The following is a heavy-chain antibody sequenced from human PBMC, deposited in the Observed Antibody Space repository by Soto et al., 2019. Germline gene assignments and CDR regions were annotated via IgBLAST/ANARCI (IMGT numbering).Heavy chain of an antibody. J-gene: IGHJ6*02. Sequence: QVQLVQSGAEVKKPGASVKVSCKASGYTFSSYDINWVRQATGQGLEWMGWMNPNTGNTVYAQKFEGRVTMTRNTHIIRDYMKLSNLRAEDPAVYYFAKENAYGMDDWGQGTAVTVSS. V-gene: IGHV1-8*01. CDR2: MNPNTGNT. CDR1: GYTFSSYD. CDR3: AKENAYGMDD.